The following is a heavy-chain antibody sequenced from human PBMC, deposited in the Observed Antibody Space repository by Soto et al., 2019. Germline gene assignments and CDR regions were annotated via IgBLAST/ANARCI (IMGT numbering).Heavy chain of an antibody. D-gene: IGHD4-4*01. CDR3: ATSRVGALSNGYYYYGMDV. CDR1: GYTLTELS. CDR2: FDPEDGET. J-gene: IGHJ6*02. V-gene: IGHV1-24*01. Sequence: ASVKVSCKVSGYTLTELSMHWVRQAPGKGLEWMGGFDPEDGETIYAQKFQGRVTMTEDTSTDTAYMELSSLRSEDTAVYYCATSRVGALSNGYYYYGMDVCGQGTTVTVSS.